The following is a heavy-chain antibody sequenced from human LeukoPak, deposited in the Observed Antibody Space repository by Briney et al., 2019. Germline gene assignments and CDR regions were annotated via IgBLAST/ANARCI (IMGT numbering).Heavy chain of an antibody. CDR3: ARALYDYYYYYYYMDV. D-gene: IGHD2-2*02. CDR1: GYTFTSYG. J-gene: IGHJ6*03. Sequence: GASVKVSCKASGYTFTSYGISWVRQAPGQGLEWMGWINPNSGGTNYAQKFQGRVTMTRDTSISTAYMELSRLRSDDTAVYYCARALYDYYYYYYYMDVWGKGTTVTISS. CDR2: INPNSGGT. V-gene: IGHV1-2*02.